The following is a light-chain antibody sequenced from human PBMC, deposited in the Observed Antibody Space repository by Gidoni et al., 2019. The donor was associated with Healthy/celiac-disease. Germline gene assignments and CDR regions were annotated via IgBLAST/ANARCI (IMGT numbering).Light chain of an antibody. CDR2: DAS. J-gene: IGKJ5*01. V-gene: IGKV3-11*01. Sequence: DIVLTQSPATLSLSPGERATLSCRARQSVSSYLAWYQQKRGQPTSLLIYDASNRATGIPAMCSGSASGTDFTLTISSLAPEDSAVYYCQQRSNWPYPFGQGTRLEIK. CDR3: QQRSNWPYP. CDR1: QSVSSY.